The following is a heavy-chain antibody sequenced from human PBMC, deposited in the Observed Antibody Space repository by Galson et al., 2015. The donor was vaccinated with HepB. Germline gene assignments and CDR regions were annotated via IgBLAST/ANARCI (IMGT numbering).Heavy chain of an antibody. J-gene: IGHJ4*02. CDR2: VKSGDNT. V-gene: IGHV3-53*01. CDR3: ARSIGPRNSWDY. CDR1: GFTVSGNY. D-gene: IGHD6-13*01. Sequence: SLRLSCAASGFTVSGNYMSWVRQAPGKGLEWVSGVKSGDNTYYADSVRGRFTISRDNSKNTLDLQMNNLRAEDTAIYYCARSIGPRNSWDYWGRGTLVTVSS.